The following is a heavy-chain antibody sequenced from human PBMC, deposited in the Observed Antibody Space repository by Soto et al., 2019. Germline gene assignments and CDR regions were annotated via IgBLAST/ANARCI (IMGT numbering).Heavy chain of an antibody. D-gene: IGHD6-19*01. J-gene: IGHJ4*02. Sequence: PGGSLRLSCAASGFIFSTYSMSWVRQAPGKGLEWVSSISSSGTYIFYADSVKGRFTISRDNAKNTLYLQMNSLRAEDTAVYYCAKTGEPYSSGWYPSWGQGTLVTVSS. CDR2: ISSSGTYI. V-gene: IGHV3-21*04. CDR1: GFIFSTYS. CDR3: AKTGEPYSSGWYPS.